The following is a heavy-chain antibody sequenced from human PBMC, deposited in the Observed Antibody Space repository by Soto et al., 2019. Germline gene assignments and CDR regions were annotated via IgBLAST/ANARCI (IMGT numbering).Heavy chain of an antibody. CDR2: IYYSGST. Sequence: QVQLQESGPGLVKPSETLSLTCTVSGGSISSYYWSWIRQPPGKGLEWIGYIYYSGSTNYNPSLKSRVTISVDTSKNQFSLKLSSVTAADTAVYYCASGSYCSGGSCYSAEYFQHWGQGTLVTVSS. V-gene: IGHV4-59*01. CDR3: ASGSYCSGGSCYSAEYFQH. J-gene: IGHJ1*01. CDR1: GGSISSYY. D-gene: IGHD2-15*01.